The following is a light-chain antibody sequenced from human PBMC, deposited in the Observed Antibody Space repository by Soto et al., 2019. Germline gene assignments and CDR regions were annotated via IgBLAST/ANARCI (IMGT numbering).Light chain of an antibody. J-gene: IGKJ1*01. CDR3: QQYNDYSAWT. CDR2: AAS. Sequence: DIQMTQSPSSLSASVGDRVTITCRTSQGIRIDLGWYQQRPGKAPKRLIYAASSLQNGVPSTFSGTESGTEFTLTISSLRPDDFATYYCQQYNDYSAWTFGQGTKVDIK. V-gene: IGKV1-17*01. CDR1: QGIRID.